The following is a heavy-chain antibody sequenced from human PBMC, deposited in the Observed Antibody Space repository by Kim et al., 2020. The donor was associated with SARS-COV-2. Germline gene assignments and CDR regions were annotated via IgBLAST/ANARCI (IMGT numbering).Heavy chain of an antibody. Sequence: IYAQKFQCRVTMTEDTSTDTAYMELSSLRSEDTAVYYCATLRMATRIFDYWGQGTLVTVSS. CDR3: ATLRMATRIFDY. V-gene: IGHV1-24*01. D-gene: IGHD5-12*01. J-gene: IGHJ4*02.